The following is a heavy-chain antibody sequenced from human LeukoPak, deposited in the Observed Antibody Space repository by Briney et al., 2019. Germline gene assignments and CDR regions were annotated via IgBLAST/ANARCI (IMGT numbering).Heavy chain of an antibody. CDR3: ARDQGYYYYGMDV. CDR1: GFTFSSYA. V-gene: IGHV3-23*01. J-gene: IGHJ6*02. Sequence: GGSLRLSCAASGFTFSSYAMSWVRQAPGKGLEWVSAISGSGGSTYYADSVKGRFTISRDNAKNSLYLQMNSLRAEDTAVYYCARDQGYYYYGMDVWGQGTTVTVSS. CDR2: ISGSGGST.